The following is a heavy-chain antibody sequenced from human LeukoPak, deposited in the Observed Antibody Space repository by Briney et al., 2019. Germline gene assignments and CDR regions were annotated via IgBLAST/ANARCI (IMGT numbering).Heavy chain of an antibody. CDR3: ARHGTISSESYFDY. Sequence: SETLSLTCSVSGGSVSSYYWSWIPQSPGKGLEWNGYIHNSGRTNYNPSLKSRVTGFVDTAKNQVSLRLSSVTAADTAVYYCARHGTISSESYFDYWGQGALVTVSS. J-gene: IGHJ4*02. V-gene: IGHV4-59*08. D-gene: IGHD1-14*01. CDR2: IHNSGRT. CDR1: GGSVSSYY.